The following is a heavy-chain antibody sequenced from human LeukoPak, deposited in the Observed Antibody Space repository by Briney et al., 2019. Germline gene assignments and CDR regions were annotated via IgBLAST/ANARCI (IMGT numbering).Heavy chain of an antibody. CDR2: IYYSWST. CDR1: GGSISSYY. Sequence: KPSETLSLTCTVSGGSISSYYWSWIRQPPGKGLEWSGDIYYSWSTNYNPSLKRRVNISVETSKNQLSLRPGSVTAADTAVYYCARVTGYMIEDYFDYWGQGTLITVSS. V-gene: IGHV4-59*01. J-gene: IGHJ4*02. CDR3: ARVTGYMIEDYFDY. D-gene: IGHD3-22*01.